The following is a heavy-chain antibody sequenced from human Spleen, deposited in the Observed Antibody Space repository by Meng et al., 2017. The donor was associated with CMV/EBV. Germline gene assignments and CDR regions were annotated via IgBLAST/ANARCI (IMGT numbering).Heavy chain of an antibody. CDR1: GYTFTSYY. J-gene: IGHJ4*02. CDR3: ARVGITSYFDY. CDR2: INPSGGST. Sequence: QVQVVQAGAEVKKPGAAVKVTCKASGYTFTSYYMHWVRQAPGQGLEWMGIINPSGGSTSYAQKFQGRVTMTRDTSTSTVYMELSSLRSEDTAVYYCARVGITSYFDYWGQGTLVTVSS. D-gene: IGHD3-3*01. V-gene: IGHV1-46*01.